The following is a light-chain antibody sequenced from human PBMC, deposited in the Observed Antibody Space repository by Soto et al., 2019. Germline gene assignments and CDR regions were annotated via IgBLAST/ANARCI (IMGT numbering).Light chain of an antibody. J-gene: IGLJ2*01. CDR3: QSYDSSLSVV. V-gene: IGLV1-40*01. CDR2: GNS. CDR1: SSTIGAGYD. Sequence: QSVLTQPPSVSGAPGQGVPISGIGSSSTIGAGYDVHGYQQLPGTAPQLPTYGNSKRPSGVPDRFSGSKSGTSASLAITGLQAEDEADYYCQSYDSSLSVVFGGGTKLTVL.